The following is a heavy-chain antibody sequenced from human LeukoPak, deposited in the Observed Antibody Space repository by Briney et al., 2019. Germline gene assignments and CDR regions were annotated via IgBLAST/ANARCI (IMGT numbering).Heavy chain of an antibody. CDR2: INPNGGST. Sequence: ASAKVSCKASGYTFTRYYMHWVRQAPGQGLEWMGIINPNGGSTSYAQKFQGRVTMTRDTSTNTVYMELSSLRSEDTAMYYCARGLGLSGIVPAASTFDYWGQGTLVTVSS. CDR1: GYTFTRYY. CDR3: ARGLGLSGIVPAASTFDY. V-gene: IGHV1-46*01. J-gene: IGHJ4*02. D-gene: IGHD2-2*01.